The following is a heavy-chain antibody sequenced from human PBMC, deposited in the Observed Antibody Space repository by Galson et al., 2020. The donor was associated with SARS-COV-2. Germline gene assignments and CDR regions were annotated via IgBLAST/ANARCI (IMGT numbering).Heavy chain of an antibody. Sequence: ETSETLSLTCAVYGGSFSGYYWIWIRQPPGKGLEWIGEINHSGSTNYNPSLKSRVTISVDTSKNQFSLKLSSVTAADTAVYYCASEISSLDYWGQGTLVTVSS. D-gene: IGHD2-2*01. V-gene: IGHV4-34*01. CDR3: ASEISSLDY. J-gene: IGHJ4*02. CDR1: GGSFSGYY. CDR2: INHSGST.